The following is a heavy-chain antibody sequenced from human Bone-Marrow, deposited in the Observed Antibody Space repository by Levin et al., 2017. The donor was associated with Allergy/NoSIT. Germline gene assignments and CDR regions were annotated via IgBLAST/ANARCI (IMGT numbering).Heavy chain of an antibody. V-gene: IGHV3-30-3*01. CDR1: GFTFSSYA. Sequence: PGGSLRLSCAASGFTFSSYAMHWVRQAPGKGLEWVAVISYDGSNKYYADSVKGRFTISRDNSKNTLYLQMNSLRAEDTAVYYCARAPLLIVVVNWFDPWGQGTLVTVSS. CDR3: ARAPLLIVVVNWFDP. D-gene: IGHD3-22*01. J-gene: IGHJ5*02. CDR2: ISYDGSNK.